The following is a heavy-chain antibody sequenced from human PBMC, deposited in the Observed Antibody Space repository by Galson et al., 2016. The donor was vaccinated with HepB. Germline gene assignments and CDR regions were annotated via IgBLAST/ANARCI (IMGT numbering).Heavy chain of an antibody. CDR3: ARVMDGGNVFEF. D-gene: IGHD4-23*01. CDR1: GHTFTDNF. J-gene: IGHJ4*02. Sequence: SVKVSCKASGHTFTDNFISWVRQAPGEGLEWMGLISAYNGHTDYAQKFQGRITLTTEASTATAFREMKSLTSDDTAVYYCARVMDGGNVFEFWGQGTLVIDSS. V-gene: IGHV1-18*01. CDR2: ISAYNGHT.